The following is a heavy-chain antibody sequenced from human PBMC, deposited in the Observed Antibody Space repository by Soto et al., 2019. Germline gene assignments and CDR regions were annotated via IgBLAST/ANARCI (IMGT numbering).Heavy chain of an antibody. V-gene: IGHV1-69*10. Sequence: GASVKVSCKASGGTFSSYAISWVRQAPGQGLEWMGGIIPILGTANYAQKFQGRVTITADKSTSTAYMELSSLRSEDTAVYYCARSPTYYYDSSGYYYFDYWGQGTLVTVSS. CDR3: ARSPTYYYDSSGYYYFDY. J-gene: IGHJ4*02. D-gene: IGHD3-22*01. CDR1: GGTFSSYA. CDR2: IIPILGTA.